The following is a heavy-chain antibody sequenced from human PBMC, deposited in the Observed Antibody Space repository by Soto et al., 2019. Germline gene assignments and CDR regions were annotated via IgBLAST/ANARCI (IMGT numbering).Heavy chain of an antibody. J-gene: IGHJ5*02. D-gene: IGHD6-13*01. Sequence: SETLSLTCTVSGGSISSSSYYWGWIRQPPGKGLEWLGSIYSSGSPYYNPSLKSRVTISVDTSKNQFSLKLSSVTAADTAVYYYGRPNSGSRWGQYNLFDPGGQGTRFTVSS. V-gene: IGHV4-39*01. CDR3: GRPNSGSRWGQYNLFDP. CDR2: IYSSGSP. CDR1: GGSISSSSYY.